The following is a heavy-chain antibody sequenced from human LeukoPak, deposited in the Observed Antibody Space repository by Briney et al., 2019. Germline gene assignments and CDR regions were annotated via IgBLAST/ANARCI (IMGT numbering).Heavy chain of an antibody. V-gene: IGHV3-23*01. CDR2: IGPDGGGI. D-gene: IGHD2-21*02. CDR1: GFSLTTYP. Sequence: PGGSLRLSCSAPGFSLTTYPMAWVRQAAGKGLEWVPVIGPDGGGIQYVDSVKGRFTISRDTSKNTLYLQMNSLRAEDTAVYYCAKYAPPSTLLTRFFDSWGQGTLVTVSS. J-gene: IGHJ4*02. CDR3: AKYAPPSTLLTRFFDS.